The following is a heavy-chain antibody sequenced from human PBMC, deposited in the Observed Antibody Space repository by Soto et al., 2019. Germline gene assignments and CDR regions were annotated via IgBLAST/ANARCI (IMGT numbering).Heavy chain of an antibody. CDR3: AGRFGDSYYFDY. Sequence: PGGSLRLSCAASGFTFSTYSMNWVRQAPGKGLEWLSYISSSSSTIYYADSVKGRFTISRDSAKNSLYLQMNSLRVEDTAVYYCAGRFGDSYYFDYWGQGTLVTVSS. D-gene: IGHD3-10*01. V-gene: IGHV3-48*01. CDR1: GFTFSTYS. CDR2: ISSSSSTI. J-gene: IGHJ4*02.